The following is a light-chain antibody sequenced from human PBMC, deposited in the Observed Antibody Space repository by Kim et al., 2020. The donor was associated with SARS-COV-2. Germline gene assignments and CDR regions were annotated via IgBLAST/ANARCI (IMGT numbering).Light chain of an antibody. Sequence: DIQLTQSPSSVSAGDSVTITCQASQDIRKFLNWYQHKPGKAPELLISDASTLRTGVPSRFSGSTSGTHFTFTISNLQPEDIATYYCQQYNNLQAITFGQGTRLEIK. CDR1: QDIRKF. J-gene: IGKJ5*01. V-gene: IGKV1-33*01. CDR2: DAS. CDR3: QQYNNLQAIT.